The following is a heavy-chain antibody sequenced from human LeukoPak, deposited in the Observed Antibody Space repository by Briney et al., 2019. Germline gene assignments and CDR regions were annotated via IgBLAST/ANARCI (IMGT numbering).Heavy chain of an antibody. CDR2: ISSSGLTT. Sequence: GGSLRLSCAASGLTFSSYEINWARQAPGHGLGSVSYISSSGLTTSSADSLKVQLTISRENAKNSPYPQMEIMRAEDTAVYYCPRVRSGQWNDYWGQGTLVTVSS. J-gene: IGHJ4*02. V-gene: IGHV3-48*03. CDR3: PRVRSGQWNDY. CDR1: GLTFSSYE. D-gene: IGHD1-1*01.